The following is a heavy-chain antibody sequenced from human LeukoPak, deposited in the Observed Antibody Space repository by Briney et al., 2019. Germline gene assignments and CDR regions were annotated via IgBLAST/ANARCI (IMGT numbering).Heavy chain of an antibody. Sequence: SQTLSLTCAISGDSVSSNSVTWNWIRQSPSRGLEWLGRTYYRSTWYNDYAVSVRGRITVNPDTSKNQFSLQLNSVTPEDTAVYYCARGDVLPNWFDPWGQGTLVTVSS. V-gene: IGHV6-1*01. CDR1: GDSVSSNSVT. CDR3: ARGDVLPNWFDP. J-gene: IGHJ5*02. D-gene: IGHD3-10*01. CDR2: TYYRSTWYN.